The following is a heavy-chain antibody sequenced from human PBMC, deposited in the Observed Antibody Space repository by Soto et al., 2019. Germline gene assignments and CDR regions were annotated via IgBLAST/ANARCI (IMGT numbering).Heavy chain of an antibody. J-gene: IGHJ4*02. CDR3: AKDGGSQYDGAFDY. V-gene: IGHV3-23*01. D-gene: IGHD1-26*01. CDR2: ITASGAAT. Sequence: EVSLLESGGGLVQPGGSLRLSCAASGFTFSRFAMSWVRQAPGKGLEWVSGITASGAATYYRDSVKGRFTISRDNSNNSLDLQMNSLRVDDSAVYFCAKDGGSQYDGAFDYWGQGILVTVSS. CDR1: GFTFSRFA.